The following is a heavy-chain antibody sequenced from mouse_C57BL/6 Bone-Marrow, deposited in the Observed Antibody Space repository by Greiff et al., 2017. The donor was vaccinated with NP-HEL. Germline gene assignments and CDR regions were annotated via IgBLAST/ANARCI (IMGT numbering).Heavy chain of an antibody. Sequence: QVHVKQSGPGLVQPSQSLSITCTVSGFSLTSYGVHWVRQSPGKGLEWLGVIWSGGSTDYNAAFISRLSISKDNSKSQVFFKMNSLQADDTAIYYCASGMVTTGFAYWGQGTLVTVSA. D-gene: IGHD2-2*01. CDR1: GFSLTSYG. CDR3: ASGMVTTGFAY. J-gene: IGHJ3*01. CDR2: IWSGGST. V-gene: IGHV2-2*01.